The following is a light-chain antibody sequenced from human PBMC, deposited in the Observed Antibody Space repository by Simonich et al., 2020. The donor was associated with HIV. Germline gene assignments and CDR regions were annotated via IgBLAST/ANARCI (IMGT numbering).Light chain of an antibody. CDR3: QQYYSTPLT. Sequence: DIVMTQSPDSLAVSLGERATINCKSSQSVLSSSPNKNYLAWYQQKPGQPPKLLIYWASTRESGVPDRFSGSGSGTDFTLTISSLQAEDVAVYYCQQYYSTPLTFGGGTKVEIK. V-gene: IGKV4-1*01. J-gene: IGKJ4*01. CDR1: QSVLSSSPNKNY. CDR2: WAS.